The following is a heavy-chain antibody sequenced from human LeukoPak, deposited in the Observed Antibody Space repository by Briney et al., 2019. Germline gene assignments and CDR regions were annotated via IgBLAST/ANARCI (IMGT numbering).Heavy chain of an antibody. V-gene: IGHV1-2*04. CDR1: GYTCTGYY. J-gene: IGHJ4*02. CDR3: AVCSSTSCYKGVYFDY. CDR2: INPNSGGT. D-gene: IGHD2-2*02. Sequence: ASVKISCKASGYTCTGYYMHRVRQATGQGLEWMGWINPNSGGTNYAQKFQGWVTMTRDTSISTAYMALSRLRSDDTAVYYCAVCSSTSCYKGVYFDYWGQGTLVTVSS.